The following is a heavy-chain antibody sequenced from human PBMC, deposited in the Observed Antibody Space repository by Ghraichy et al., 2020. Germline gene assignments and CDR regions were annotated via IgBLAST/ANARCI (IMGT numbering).Heavy chain of an antibody. CDR2: ISSSSTYI. J-gene: IGHJ4*02. V-gene: IGHV3-21*01. Sequence: GGSLRLSCAASGFTFSSYSMNWVRQAPGKGLEWVSSISSSSTYIYYADSVKGRFTISRDNARNSLYLQMNSLRAEDTAVYYCARGRYCSGGSCYPLYFDYWGQGTLVTVSS. D-gene: IGHD2-15*01. CDR1: GFTFSSYS. CDR3: ARGRYCSGGSCYPLYFDY.